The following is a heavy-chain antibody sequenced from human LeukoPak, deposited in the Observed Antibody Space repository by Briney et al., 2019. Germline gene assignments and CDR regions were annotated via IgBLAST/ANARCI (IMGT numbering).Heavy chain of an antibody. CDR1: GFTFSSYW. J-gene: IGHJ6*03. CDR3: ARCKGYVWGSYRPYYYYYMDV. D-gene: IGHD3-16*02. CDR2: IKQDGSEK. Sequence: GGSLRLSCAASGFTFSSYWMSWVRQAPGKGLEWVANIKQDGSEKYYVDSVKGRFTISRDNAKNSLYLQMNSLRAEDTAVYYCARCKGYVWGSYRPYYYYYMDVWGKGTTVTVSS. V-gene: IGHV3-7*01.